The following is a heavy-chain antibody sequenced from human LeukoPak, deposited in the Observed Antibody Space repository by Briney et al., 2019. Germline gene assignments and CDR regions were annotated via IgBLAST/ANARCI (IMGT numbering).Heavy chain of an antibody. J-gene: IGHJ4*02. CDR3: ARGRDY. Sequence: SETLSLTCTVSGYSISSGYYWGWIRQPPGKGLEWIGSIYYSGSTYYNPSLKSRVTISVDTSKNQFSLKLSSVTAADTAVYYCARGRDYWGQGTLATVSS. V-gene: IGHV4-38-2*02. CDR2: IYYSGST. CDR1: GYSISSGYY.